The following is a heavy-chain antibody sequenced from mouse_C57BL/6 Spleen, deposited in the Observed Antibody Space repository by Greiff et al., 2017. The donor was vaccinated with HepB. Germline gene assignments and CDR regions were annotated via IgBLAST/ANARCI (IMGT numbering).Heavy chain of an antibody. V-gene: IGHV1-61*01. Sequence: QVQLQQPGAELVRPGSSVKLSCKASGYTFTSYWMDWVKQRPGQGLEWIGNIYPSDSETHYNQKFKGKATLTVDTSSSTAYMQLSSLTSEDSAVYYCARYASTVVATKYFDVWGTGTTVTVSS. CDR1: GYTFTSYW. CDR2: IYPSDSET. D-gene: IGHD1-1*01. J-gene: IGHJ1*03. CDR3: ARYASTVVATKYFDV.